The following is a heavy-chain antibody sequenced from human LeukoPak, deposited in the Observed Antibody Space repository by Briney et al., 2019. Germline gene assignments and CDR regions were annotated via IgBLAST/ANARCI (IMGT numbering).Heavy chain of an antibody. J-gene: IGHJ4*02. V-gene: IGHV1-2*06. CDR2: INPNNGGT. Sequence: GASVKVSCKASGYTFTGYYIHWVRQAPGQGLDWMGRINPNNGGTNYAQKFQGRVTMTRDMSMSTAYMELSRLRSDDTAVYYCAGDGGDLLRVDYWGQGTQVTVSS. D-gene: IGHD1-26*01. CDR3: AGDGGDLLRVDY. CDR1: GYTFTGYY.